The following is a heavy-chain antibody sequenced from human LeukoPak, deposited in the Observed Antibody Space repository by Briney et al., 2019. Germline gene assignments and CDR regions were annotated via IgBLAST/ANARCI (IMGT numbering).Heavy chain of an antibody. V-gene: IGHV4-61*02. CDR2: IYTSGST. CDR1: GGSISSGSYY. CDR3: ARVQLELRGYYYYMDV. Sequence: SQTLSLTCTVSGGSISSGSYYWSWIRQPAGKGLKWIGRIYTSGSTNYNPSLKSRVTISVDTSKNQFSLKLSSVTAADTAVYYCARVQLELRGYYYYMDVWGKGTTVTVSS. D-gene: IGHD1-7*01. J-gene: IGHJ6*03.